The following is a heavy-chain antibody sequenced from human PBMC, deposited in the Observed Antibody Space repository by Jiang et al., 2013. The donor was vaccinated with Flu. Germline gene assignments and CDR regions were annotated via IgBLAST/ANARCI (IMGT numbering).Heavy chain of an antibody. Sequence: KASGYTFTSYYMHWVRQAPGQGLEWMGIINPSGGSTSYAQKFQGRVTMTRDTSTSTVYMELSSLRSEDTAVYYCARDLGSDYYYYGMDVWGQGTTVTVSS. J-gene: IGHJ6*02. V-gene: IGHV1-46*01. D-gene: IGHD2-2*03. CDR2: INPSGGST. CDR1: GYTFTSYY. CDR3: ARDLGSDYYYYGMDV.